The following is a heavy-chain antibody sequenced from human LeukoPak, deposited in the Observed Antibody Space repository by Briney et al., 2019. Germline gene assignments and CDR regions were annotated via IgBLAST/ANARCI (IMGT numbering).Heavy chain of an antibody. J-gene: IGHJ3*02. CDR2: ISSSSSTI. Sequence: GGSLRLSCAASGFTFGSYSMNWVRQAPGKGLEWVSYISSSSSTIYYADSVKGRFTISRDNAKNSLYLQMNSLRAEDTAVYYCAREGCSGTSCYMHAFDIWGQGTMVTVSS. CDR3: AREGCSGTSCYMHAFDI. V-gene: IGHV3-48*01. D-gene: IGHD2-2*02. CDR1: GFTFGSYS.